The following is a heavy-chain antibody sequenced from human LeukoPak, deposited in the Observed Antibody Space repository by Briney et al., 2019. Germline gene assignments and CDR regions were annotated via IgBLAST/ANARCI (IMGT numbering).Heavy chain of an antibody. V-gene: IGHV4-59*11. CDR3: ASMIFGELLPHFDY. D-gene: IGHD3-10*01. CDR1: GGPISSHY. CDR2: IYHSGST. J-gene: IGHJ4*02. Sequence: PSETLSLTCTVSGGPISSHYWSWIRQPPGKGLEWIGCIYHSGSTKYNSSLKSRVTISVDTSKNQFSLKLRSVTAADTAVYYCASMIFGELLPHFDYWGQGTLVTVSS.